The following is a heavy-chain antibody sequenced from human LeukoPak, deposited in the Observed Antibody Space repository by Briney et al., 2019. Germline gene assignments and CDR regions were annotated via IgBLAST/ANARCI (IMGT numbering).Heavy chain of an antibody. CDR2: VYFDGGT. Sequence: KPSETLSLTCSVSGGSVTRGIYHWGWIRQPPGKGLEWIGSVYFDGGTHYNPSLQSRVTVSIDTSKNQFSLRLSSVTAADAALYYCARDHYYDGRGRFDPWGPGTLVTVSS. J-gene: IGHJ5*02. D-gene: IGHD3-16*01. V-gene: IGHV4-39*07. CDR1: GGSVTRGIYH. CDR3: ARDHYYDGRGRFDP.